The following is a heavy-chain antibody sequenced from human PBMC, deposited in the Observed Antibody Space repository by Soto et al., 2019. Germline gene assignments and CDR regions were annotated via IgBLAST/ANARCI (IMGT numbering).Heavy chain of an antibody. V-gene: IGHV3-33*01. Sequence: QVQLVESGGGVVQPGRSLRLSCAASGFTFSSYGMHWVRQAPGKGLEWVAVIWYDGSNKYYADSVKGRFTISRDNSKNTLYLQMNNLRAEDTAVYYCARNGDYYDSSGYYYGTVDYWGQVTLVTVSS. CDR2: IWYDGSNK. J-gene: IGHJ4*02. CDR1: GFTFSSYG. CDR3: ARNGDYYDSSGYYYGTVDY. D-gene: IGHD3-22*01.